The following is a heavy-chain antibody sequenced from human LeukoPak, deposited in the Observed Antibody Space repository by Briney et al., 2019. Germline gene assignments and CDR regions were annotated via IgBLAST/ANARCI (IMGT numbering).Heavy chain of an antibody. V-gene: IGHV4-34*01. D-gene: IGHD3-9*01. CDR2: INHSGST. CDR3: AREKRRYFDPLTYCYYMDV. CDR1: GGSFSGYY. Sequence: SETLSLTCAVYGGSFSGYYWSWIRQPPGKGLEWIGEINHSGSTNYNPSLKSRVTISVDTSKNQFSLKLSSVTAADTAVYYCAREKRRYFDPLTYCYYMDVWGKGTTVTISS. J-gene: IGHJ6*03.